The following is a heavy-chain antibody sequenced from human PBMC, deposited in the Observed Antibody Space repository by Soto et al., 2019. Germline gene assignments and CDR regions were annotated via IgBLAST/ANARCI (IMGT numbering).Heavy chain of an antibody. J-gene: IGHJ6*02. V-gene: IGHV1-3*01. CDR3: ASGTGTTPGGMDV. D-gene: IGHD1-7*01. Sequence: ASVKVSCKASGYTFTSYAMHWGRQAPGQRLEWMGWSNAGNGNTKYSQKFQGRVTITRDTSASTAYMELSSLRSEDTAVYYCASGTGTTPGGMDVWGQGTTVTVSS. CDR2: SNAGNGNT. CDR1: GYTFTSYA.